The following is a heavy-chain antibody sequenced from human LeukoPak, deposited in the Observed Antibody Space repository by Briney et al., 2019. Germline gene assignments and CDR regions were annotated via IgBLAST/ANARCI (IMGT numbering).Heavy chain of an antibody. V-gene: IGHV4-4*07. Sequence: SETLSLTCTVSGGSISSYYWSWIRQPAGKGLQWLGRFYTSGSTNYNPSLKSRVTMSVDTSKNQVSLRLTSVTAADTAVYYCARTQYSSSSDYYMDVWGKGTTVTVSS. CDR2: FYTSGST. D-gene: IGHD6-6*01. J-gene: IGHJ6*03. CDR1: GGSISSYY. CDR3: ARTQYSSSSDYYMDV.